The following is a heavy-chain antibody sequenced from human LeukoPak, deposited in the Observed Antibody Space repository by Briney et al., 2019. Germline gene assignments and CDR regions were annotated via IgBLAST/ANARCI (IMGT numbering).Heavy chain of an antibody. D-gene: IGHD4-17*01. CDR2: IYYSGST. CDR1: GGSISSSSYY. CDR3: ATCRDEFGDYGFTS. V-gene: IGHV4-39*07. Sequence: SETLSLTCTVSGGSISSSSYYWGWIRQPPGKGLEWIGSIYYSGSTYYNPSLKSRVTISVDTSKNLFSLKLTSVTAADTAMYYCATCRDEFGDYGFTSWGQGTLVTVSS. J-gene: IGHJ5*02.